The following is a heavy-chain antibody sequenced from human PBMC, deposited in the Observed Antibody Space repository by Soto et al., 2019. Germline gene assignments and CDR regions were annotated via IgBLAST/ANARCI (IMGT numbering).Heavy chain of an antibody. V-gene: IGHV1-69*12. CDR3: ASPYDSSGYYYRGLDY. J-gene: IGHJ4*02. D-gene: IGHD3-22*01. CDR2: IIRIFGTA. CDR1: GGTFSSYA. Sequence: QVQLVQSGAEVKKPGSSVKVSCKASGGTFSSYAISWVRQAPGQGLEWMGGIIRIFGTADYAQKFQGRVTITADESASTAYMELSSLRYEATAVYDCASPYDSSGYYYRGLDYWGQGTLVTVCS.